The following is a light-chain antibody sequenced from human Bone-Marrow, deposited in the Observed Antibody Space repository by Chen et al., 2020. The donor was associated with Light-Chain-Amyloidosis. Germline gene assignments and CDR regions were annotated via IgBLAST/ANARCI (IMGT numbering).Light chain of an antibody. CDR1: NIGSKN. CDR3: QAWDSSLYVV. V-gene: IGLV3-21*02. J-gene: IGLJ2*01. CDR2: DDS. Sequence: SYVLTQPPSLSVAPGQTAKITCGGNNIGSKNVHWYHQKPGQAPGLVVYDDSDRPSGIPERFSGSKSGNTATLTISGTQAMDEADYYCQAWDSSLYVVFGGGTKLTVL.